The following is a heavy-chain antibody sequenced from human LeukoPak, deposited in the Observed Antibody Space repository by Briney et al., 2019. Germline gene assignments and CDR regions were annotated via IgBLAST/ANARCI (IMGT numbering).Heavy chain of an antibody. CDR3: ASWYYDYVWGSNPVDY. D-gene: IGHD3-16*01. CDR1: GFTFSSYS. CDR2: ISSSSSYI. V-gene: IGHV3-21*04. Sequence: PGGSLRLSCAASGFTFSSYSMNWVRQAPGKGLEWVSSISSSSSYIFYADSVRGRFTISRDNAKNSLYLQMNSLRAEDTAVYYCASWYYDYVWGSNPVDYWGQGTLVTVSS. J-gene: IGHJ4*02.